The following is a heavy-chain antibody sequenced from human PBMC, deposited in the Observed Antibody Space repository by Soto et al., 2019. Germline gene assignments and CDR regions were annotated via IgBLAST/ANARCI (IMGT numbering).Heavy chain of an antibody. D-gene: IGHD3-22*01. V-gene: IGHV4-4*07. J-gene: IGHJ5*02. CDR3: ARDLDYYDSSGYYLSEP. CDR1: GGSISSYY. Sequence: SETLSLTCTVSGGSISSYYWSWIRQPAGKGLEWIGRIYTSGSTNYNPSLKSRVTMSVDTSQNQFSLKLSSVTAADTAVYYCARDLDYYDSSGYYLSEPWGQGTLVTVS. CDR2: IYTSGST.